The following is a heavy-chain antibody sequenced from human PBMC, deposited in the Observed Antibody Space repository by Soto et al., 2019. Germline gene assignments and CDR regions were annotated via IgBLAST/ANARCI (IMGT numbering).Heavy chain of an antibody. Sequence: PSETLALTCTVSGGSISSYDGGGIRQPPGKGLEGIGYIYYSGSTYYNPSLKSRVTISVDTSKNQFSLKLSSVTAADTAVYYCARGKLGYCSGGSCEGNWFDPWGQGTLVTVSS. J-gene: IGHJ5*02. CDR2: IYYSGST. CDR1: GGSISSYD. V-gene: IGHV4-59*12. CDR3: ARGKLGYCSGGSCEGNWFDP. D-gene: IGHD2-15*01.